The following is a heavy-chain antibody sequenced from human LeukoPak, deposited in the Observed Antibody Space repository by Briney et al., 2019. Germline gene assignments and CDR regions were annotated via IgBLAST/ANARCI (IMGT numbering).Heavy chain of an antibody. D-gene: IGHD5-12*01. Sequence: GGSLRLSCAASGFTFSSYAMSWVRQAPGKGLEWVSAISGSGGSTYYADSVKGRLTISRDNSKNTLYLQMNSLRAEDTAVYYCAKDGYSSDAFDIWGQGTMVTVSS. CDR3: AKDGYSSDAFDI. J-gene: IGHJ3*02. CDR2: ISGSGGST. V-gene: IGHV3-23*01. CDR1: GFTFSSYA.